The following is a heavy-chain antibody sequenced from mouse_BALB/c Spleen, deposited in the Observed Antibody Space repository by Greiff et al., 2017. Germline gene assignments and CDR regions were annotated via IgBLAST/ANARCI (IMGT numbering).Heavy chain of an antibody. J-gene: IGHJ4*01. CDR3: ARDILGNDVYAMDY. Sequence: EVHLVESGGGLVQPGGSLRLSCATSGFTFTDYYMSWVRQPPGKALEWLGFIRNKANGYTTEYSASVKGRFTISRDNSQSILYLQMNTLRAEDSATYCCARDILGNDVYAMDYWGQGTSVTVSS. CDR2: IRNKANGYTT. D-gene: IGHD2-2*01. CDR1: GFTFTDYY. V-gene: IGHV7-3*02.